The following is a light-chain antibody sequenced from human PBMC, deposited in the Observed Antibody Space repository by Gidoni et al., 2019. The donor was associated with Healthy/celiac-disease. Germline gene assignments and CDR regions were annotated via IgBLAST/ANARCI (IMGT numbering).Light chain of an antibody. CDR1: SSNIGAGYD. Sequence: QSVLTQPPSESGAPGQRVTISCPGSSSNIGAGYDVNWYQHLPRTAPKLLIYGNSNRPSGVPDRFSGSKSGTSASLAITGLQAEDEADYYCQSYDSSLSGVVFGGGTKLTVL. V-gene: IGLV1-40*01. CDR2: GNS. CDR3: QSYDSSLSGVV. J-gene: IGLJ2*01.